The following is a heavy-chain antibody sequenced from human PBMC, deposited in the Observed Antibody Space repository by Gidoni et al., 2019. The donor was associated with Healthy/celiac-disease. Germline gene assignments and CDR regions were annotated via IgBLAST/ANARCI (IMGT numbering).Heavy chain of an antibody. CDR1: GGSFRGYY. V-gene: IGHV4-34*01. D-gene: IGHD3-3*01. CDR2: INHSGST. J-gene: IGHJ5*02. CDR3: ARGFLEWLRRTSNWFDP. Sequence: QVQLQQWGAGLLKPSETLSLTCAVYGGSFRGYYWSWIRQTPGKGLEWIGEINHSGSTNYNPSLKSRVTISVDTSKNQFSLKLSSMTAADTAVYYCARGFLEWLRRTSNWFDPWGQGTLVTVSS.